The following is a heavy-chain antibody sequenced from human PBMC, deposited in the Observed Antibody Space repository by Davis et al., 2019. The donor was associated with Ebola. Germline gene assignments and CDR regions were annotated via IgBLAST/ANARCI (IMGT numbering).Heavy chain of an antibody. V-gene: IGHV4-39*01. J-gene: IGHJ4*02. CDR3: ARLSHFDANYFDY. CDR1: DDSITSGRYH. D-gene: IGHD3-9*01. Sequence: PSETLSLTCTVSDDSITSGRYHWGWIRQPPGKGLEWIGNIHYSGSTYYSPSLKSRVTISVDTSKNQFSLKLSSVTAADTAVYYCARLSHFDANYFDYWGQGTLVTVSS. CDR2: IHYSGST.